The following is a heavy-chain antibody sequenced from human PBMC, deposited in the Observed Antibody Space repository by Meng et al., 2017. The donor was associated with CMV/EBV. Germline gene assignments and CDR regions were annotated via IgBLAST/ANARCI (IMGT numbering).Heavy chain of an antibody. D-gene: IGHD3-3*01. CDR2: IYYSGST. Sequence: QWQLQGSGPGLVKPSQTLSLTSTVSGGSISSGDYYWSWIRQPPGKGLEWSGYIYYSGSTYYTPSLKSRVTISVDTSKNQVSLKLSSVTAADTAVYYCARDNRRGGVDYWGQGTLVTVSS. CDR3: ARDNRRGGVDY. J-gene: IGHJ4*02. V-gene: IGHV4-30-4*08. CDR1: GGSISSGDYY.